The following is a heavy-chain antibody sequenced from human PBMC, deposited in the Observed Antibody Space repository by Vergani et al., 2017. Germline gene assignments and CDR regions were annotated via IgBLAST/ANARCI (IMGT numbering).Heavy chain of an antibody. D-gene: IGHD2/OR15-2a*01. V-gene: IGHV3-23*01. CDR1: GFTFFNFA. J-gene: IGHJ4*02. Sequence: EVQLLESGGALVQPGGSLRLSCAASGFTFFNFAMGWVRQAPGKGLEWVSSISMSGDISYYADPVKGRFTISRDNSKNTLYLQMDSLRAGDTALYYCAKDIGIVMVPVSPDFWGQGTLVTVSS. CDR3: AKDIGIVMVPVSPDF. CDR2: ISMSGDIS.